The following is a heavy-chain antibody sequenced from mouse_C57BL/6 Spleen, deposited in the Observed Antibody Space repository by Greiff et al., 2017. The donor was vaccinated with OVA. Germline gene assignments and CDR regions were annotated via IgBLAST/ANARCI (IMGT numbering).Heavy chain of an antibody. V-gene: IGHV1-50*01. D-gene: IGHD1-1*01. Sequence: QVQLQQPGAELVKPGASVKLSCKASGYTFTSYWMPWVKQRPGQGLEWIGEIDPSDSYTNYNQKFKGKATLTVDTSSSTAYMQLSSLTSEDSAVYYCAINYGSSYVGYYAMDYWGQGTSVTVSS. CDR3: AINYGSSYVGYYAMDY. J-gene: IGHJ4*01. CDR1: GYTFTSYW. CDR2: IDPSDSYT.